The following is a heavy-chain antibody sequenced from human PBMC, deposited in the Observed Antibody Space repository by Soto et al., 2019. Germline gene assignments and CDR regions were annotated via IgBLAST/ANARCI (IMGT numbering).Heavy chain of an antibody. CDR2: IYYSGST. Sequence: SETLSLTCTVSGGSISSYYWSWIRQHPGKGLEWIGYIYYSGSTYYNPSLKSRVTISVDTSKNQFSLKLSSVTAADTAVYYCARVRISQRRAVYFDYWGQGTLVTVSS. CDR1: GGSISSYY. V-gene: IGHV4-59*06. J-gene: IGHJ4*02. CDR3: ARVRISQRRAVYFDY. D-gene: IGHD1-1*01.